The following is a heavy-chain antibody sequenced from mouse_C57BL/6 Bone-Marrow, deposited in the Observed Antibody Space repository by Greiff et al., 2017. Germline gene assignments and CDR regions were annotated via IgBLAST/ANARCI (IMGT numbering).Heavy chain of an antibody. CDR1: GYTFTSYW. CDR3: AILRRRFDY. J-gene: IGHJ2*01. V-gene: IGHV1-69*01. Sequence: QVQLQQSGAELVMPGASVKLSCKASGYTFTSYWMHWVKQRPGQGLEWIGEIDPSDSYTNYNQKFKGKSTLTVDKSSSTAYMQLSSLTSEDSAVYYCAILRRRFDYWGQGTTLTVSS. CDR2: IDPSDSYT.